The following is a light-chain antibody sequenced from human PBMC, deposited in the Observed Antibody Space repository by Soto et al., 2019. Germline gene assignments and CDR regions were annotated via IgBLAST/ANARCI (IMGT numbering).Light chain of an antibody. V-gene: IGLV2-14*01. J-gene: IGLJ1*01. CDR3: ASYTTSSTLV. Sequence: ALTQPASVSGSPGQSVTISCTGPRSDIGDSNFISWYQQSPGKAPRLLIYEVNNRPSGVSRRFSGSKAGNTASLTISGLLEDDEADYFCASYTTSSTLVFGTGTKVTVL. CDR2: EVN. CDR1: RSDIGDSNF.